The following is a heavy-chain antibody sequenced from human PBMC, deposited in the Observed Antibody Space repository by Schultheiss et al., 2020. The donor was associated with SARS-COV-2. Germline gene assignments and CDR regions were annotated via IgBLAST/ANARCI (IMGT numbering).Heavy chain of an antibody. CDR3: ASFSSSWHRFDY. CDR1: GGSISSYY. V-gene: IGHV4-59*08. D-gene: IGHD6-13*01. J-gene: IGHJ4*02. CDR2: IYYSGST. Sequence: GSLRLSCTVSGGSISSYYWSWIRQPPGKGLEWIGYIYYSGSTNYNPSLKSRVTISVDTSKNQFSLKLSSVTAADTAVYYCASFSSSWHRFDYWGQGTLVTVSS.